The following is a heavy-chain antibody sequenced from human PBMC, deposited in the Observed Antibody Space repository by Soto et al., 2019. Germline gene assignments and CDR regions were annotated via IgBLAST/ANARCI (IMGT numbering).Heavy chain of an antibody. V-gene: IGHV4-59*08. D-gene: IGHD2-21*02. Sequence: QVQLQESGPGLVKPSETLSLTCTVSGGSISSYYWSWIRQPPGKGLEWIGYIYYSGSTNYNPSLKSRVTVSVDTSKNQCSLKLSSVTAADTAVYYCARLWSYCGGDCYGDYWGQGTLVTVSS. CDR2: IYYSGST. CDR3: ARLWSYCGGDCYGDY. J-gene: IGHJ4*02. CDR1: GGSISSYY.